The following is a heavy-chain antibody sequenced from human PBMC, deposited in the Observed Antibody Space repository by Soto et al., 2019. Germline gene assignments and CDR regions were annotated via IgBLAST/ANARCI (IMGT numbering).Heavy chain of an antibody. D-gene: IGHD3-16*01. CDR2: IYWNDEK. V-gene: IGHV2-5*01. J-gene: IGHJ4*02. CDR1: GFSVSARGVG. CDR3: AHSPWGAAPDY. Sequence: SGPTLVNPTQTLTLTCALSGFSVSARGVGVGWIRQPPGKALEWLAIIYWNDEKLYRPSLQSRLTITKDTSKNQVVLTMTNMEPVETATYYCAHSPWGAAPDYWGQGTPVTVSS.